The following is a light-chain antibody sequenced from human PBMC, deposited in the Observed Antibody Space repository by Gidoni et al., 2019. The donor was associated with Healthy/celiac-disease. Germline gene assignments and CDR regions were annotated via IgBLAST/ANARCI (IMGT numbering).Light chain of an antibody. CDR2: AAS. Sequence: DIQMTQSPSSLSASVGDRVTITCRASQSISSYLNWYQQKPGKAPKLLIYAASSLQSGVPSRFSGGGSGTDFTLTISSLQPEDFATYYCQQSYSTPRTFGGXTKVEIK. CDR3: QQSYSTPRT. V-gene: IGKV1-39*01. J-gene: IGKJ4*01. CDR1: QSISSY.